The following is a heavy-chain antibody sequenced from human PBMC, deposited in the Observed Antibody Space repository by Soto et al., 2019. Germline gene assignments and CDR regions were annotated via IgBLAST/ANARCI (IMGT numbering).Heavy chain of an antibody. D-gene: IGHD2-21*02. Sequence: QVQLQESGPGLVKPSETLSLTCTVSGCSISRYYWSWIRQPPGKGLEWIGYMYNTGSTVYNPSLTNRVTTSVDTSKNQFSLKLNSVTAADTAVYYCARDLWGYCGTDCYPLDVWGQGTTVTVSS. J-gene: IGHJ6*02. V-gene: IGHV4-59*01. CDR2: MYNTGST. CDR1: GCSISRYY. CDR3: ARDLWGYCGTDCYPLDV.